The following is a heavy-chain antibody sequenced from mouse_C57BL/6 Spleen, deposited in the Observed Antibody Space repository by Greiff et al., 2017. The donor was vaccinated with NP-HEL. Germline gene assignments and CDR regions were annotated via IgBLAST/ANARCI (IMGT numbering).Heavy chain of an antibody. Sequence: QVQLQQPGAELVKPGASVKLSCKASGYTFTSYWMHWVKQRPGQGLEWIGMIHPNSGSTNYNEKFKSKATLTVDKSSSTAYMQLSSLTSEDSAVYCCARPDGAGYFDYWGQGTTLTVSS. CDR3: ARPDGAGYFDY. CDR2: IHPNSGST. J-gene: IGHJ2*01. V-gene: IGHV1-64*01. CDR1: GYTFTSYW.